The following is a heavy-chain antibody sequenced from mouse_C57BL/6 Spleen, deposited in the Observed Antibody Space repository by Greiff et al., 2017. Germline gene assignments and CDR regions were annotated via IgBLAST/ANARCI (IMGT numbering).Heavy chain of an antibody. CDR2: IHPAGSST. V-gene: IGHV1-74*01. CDR3: AVEVVGAMDY. J-gene: IGHJ4*01. D-gene: IGHD1-1*01. CDR1: GYTFTGYW. Sequence: VQRVQSGAELVKPGASVKLSCKATGYTFTGYWLDWVKQRPGHGLEWIGGIHPAGSSTNYNQKFKGKATLTVEKSSNTAYMQLSSLTSEDSAVYYSAVEVVGAMDYWGQGTSVTVSS.